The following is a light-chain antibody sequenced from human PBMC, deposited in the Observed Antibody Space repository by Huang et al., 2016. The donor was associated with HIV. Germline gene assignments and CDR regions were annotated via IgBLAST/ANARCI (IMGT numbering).Light chain of an antibody. CDR1: QSISRW. V-gene: IGKV1-5*01. CDR2: DAS. J-gene: IGKJ2*01. Sequence: DIQMTQSPSTLSPSVGDRVTITCRASQSISRWLAWYQQKPGKAPKLLIYDASTLETGVPSKYSGSGSGTEFTLTISSLQPDDFATYYCQHYHVYSLPYTFGQGTKLEIK. CDR3: QHYHVYSLPYT.